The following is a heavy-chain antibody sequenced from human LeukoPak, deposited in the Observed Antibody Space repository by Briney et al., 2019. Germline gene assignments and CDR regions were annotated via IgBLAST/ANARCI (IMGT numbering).Heavy chain of an antibody. CDR1: RGTFSSYA. CDR3: ARVHCMTYGDCYVFDY. Sequence: SVKVSCKASRGTFSSYAISWVRQAPGQGLEWMGRIIPIFGTANYAQKFQGRVTITTDESTSTAYMELSSLRSEDAAVYYCARVHCMTYGDCYVFDYWGQGTLVTVSS. V-gene: IGHV1-69*05. CDR2: IIPIFGTA. D-gene: IGHD2-21*02. J-gene: IGHJ4*02.